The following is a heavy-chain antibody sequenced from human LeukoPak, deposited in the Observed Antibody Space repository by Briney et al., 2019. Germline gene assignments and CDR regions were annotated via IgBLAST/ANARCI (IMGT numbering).Heavy chain of an antibody. Sequence: GGSLRLSCAASGFTFSSYEMNWVRQAPGKGLEWVSYISSSGSTIYYADSVKGRFTISRDNAKNSLYLQMNSLGAEDTAVYYCAVGQWLVGNYWGRGTLVTVSS. V-gene: IGHV3-48*03. CDR3: AVGQWLVGNY. CDR1: GFTFSSYE. CDR2: ISSSGSTI. J-gene: IGHJ4*02. D-gene: IGHD6-19*01.